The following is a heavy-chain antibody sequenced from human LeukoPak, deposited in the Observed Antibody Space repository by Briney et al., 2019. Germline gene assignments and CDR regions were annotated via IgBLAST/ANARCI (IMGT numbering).Heavy chain of an antibody. Sequence: PGGSLTLSCAASGFIFRSYEMNWVRQAPGKGLEWVSYISSSGSTIYYPDSVKGRFTITRDNAKNSLYLQMNSLRAEDTAVYYCARVSSWDPYFDYWGQGTLVTVSS. D-gene: IGHD6-13*01. J-gene: IGHJ4*02. V-gene: IGHV3-48*03. CDR2: ISSSGSTI. CDR1: GFIFRSYE. CDR3: ARVSSWDPYFDY.